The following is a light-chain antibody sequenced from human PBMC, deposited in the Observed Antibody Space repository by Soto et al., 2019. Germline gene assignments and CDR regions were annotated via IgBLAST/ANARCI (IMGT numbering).Light chain of an antibody. J-gene: IGKJ1*01. Sequence: EILLTQSPATLSLSPGERATLSCRASQGISNYLAWYQQKPGQAPRLLIYDASTRATGIPARFSGSASGTDFTLTISSIEPEDFAVYYCQQRSNWPPWTFGQGTKVDIK. V-gene: IGKV3-11*01. CDR1: QGISNY. CDR2: DAS. CDR3: QQRSNWPPWT.